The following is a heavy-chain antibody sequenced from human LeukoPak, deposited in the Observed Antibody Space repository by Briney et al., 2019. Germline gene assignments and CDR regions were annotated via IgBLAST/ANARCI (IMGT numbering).Heavy chain of an antibody. D-gene: IGHD2-2*01. CDR3: ARDGDIVVVPAAIQRNYYYYGMDV. Sequence: GGSLRLSCAASGFTFSSYSMNWVRQAPGKGLEWVSSISSSSSYIYHADSVKGRFTISRDNAKSSLYLQMNSLRAEDTAVYYCARDGDIVVVPAAIQRNYYYYGMDVWGKGTTVTVSS. CDR1: GFTFSSYS. V-gene: IGHV3-21*01. J-gene: IGHJ6*04. CDR2: ISSSSSYI.